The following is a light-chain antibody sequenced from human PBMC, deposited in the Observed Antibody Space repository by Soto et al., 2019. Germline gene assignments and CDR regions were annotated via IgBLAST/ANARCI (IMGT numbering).Light chain of an antibody. V-gene: IGKV1-5*03. CDR2: KAS. CDR3: QQYNWYWT. Sequence: DIQMTQSPSTLSASVGDRVTITCRASQSISSWLAWYQQKPGKAPKLLIYKASSLESGVPSRFSGSGPGTEFYFTISSLPPDDFATYYCQQYNWYWTFGQGNKVEIK. J-gene: IGKJ1*01. CDR1: QSISSW.